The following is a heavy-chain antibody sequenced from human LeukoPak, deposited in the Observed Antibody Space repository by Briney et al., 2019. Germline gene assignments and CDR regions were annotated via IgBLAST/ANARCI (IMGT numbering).Heavy chain of an antibody. J-gene: IGHJ4*02. CDR1: GGSINSYY. D-gene: IGHD4-23*01. Sequence: SETLSLTCTVSGGSINSYYWSLIRQPAGKGLEWIGRIYSSGSTNYNPSLKSRVSMSVDTSKNQFSLKLTSVTAADTALYYCARGGKATVVTMWGQGILVTVSS. V-gene: IGHV4-4*07. CDR2: IYSSGST. CDR3: ARGGKATVVTM.